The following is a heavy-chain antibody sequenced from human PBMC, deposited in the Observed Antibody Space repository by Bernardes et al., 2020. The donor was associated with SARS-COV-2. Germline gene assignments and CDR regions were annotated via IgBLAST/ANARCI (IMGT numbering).Heavy chain of an antibody. CDR2: ISYDGNNK. J-gene: IGHJ4*02. CDR1: GFSFRSYA. Sequence: GGSLRLSCAASGFSFRSYAMHWVRQAPGKGLEWVALISYDGNNKYYADSVKGRFTISRDNSKNTLYLQMNSLRPEDTAVYYCARDRASDYYDSSRYLFDYWGQGTLVTVSS. D-gene: IGHD3-22*01. CDR3: ARDRASDYYDSSRYLFDY. V-gene: IGHV3-30-3*01.